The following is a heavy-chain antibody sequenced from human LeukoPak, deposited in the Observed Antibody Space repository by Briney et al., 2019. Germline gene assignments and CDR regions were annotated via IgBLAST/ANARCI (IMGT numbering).Heavy chain of an antibody. J-gene: IGHJ1*01. Sequence: TGGSLRLSCAASGFTFSSYAMSWVRQAPGKGLEWVSTMSGSGNSIYYADSVKGRFTISRDNSKNTLYLHMNSLRAEDTAVYYCATPPSLFTSSYEYFQHWGQGTLVTVSS. CDR1: GFTFSSYA. D-gene: IGHD2-2*01. CDR2: MSGSGNSI. CDR3: ATPPSLFTSSYEYFQH. V-gene: IGHV3-23*01.